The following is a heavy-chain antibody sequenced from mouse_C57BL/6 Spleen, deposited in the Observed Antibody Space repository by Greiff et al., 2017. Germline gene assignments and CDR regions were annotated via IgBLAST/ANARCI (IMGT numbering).Heavy chain of an antibody. CDR3: ARAELGETWFAY. J-gene: IGHJ3*01. D-gene: IGHD4-1*01. CDR1: GYTFTNYW. CDR2: IYPGGGYT. Sequence: VKVVESGAELVRPGTSVKMSCKASGYTFTNYWIGWAKQRPGHGLEWIGDIYPGGGYTNYNEKFKGKATLTADKSSSTAYMQFSSLTSEDSAIYYCARAELGETWFAYWGQGTLVTVSA. V-gene: IGHV1-63*01.